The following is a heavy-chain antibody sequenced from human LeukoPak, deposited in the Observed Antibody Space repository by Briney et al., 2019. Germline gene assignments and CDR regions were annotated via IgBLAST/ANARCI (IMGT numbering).Heavy chain of an antibody. V-gene: IGHV4-30-4*02. Sequence: PSETLSLTCTVSGGSISSGNYYWSWIRQPPGKGLEWIAYIYYSGSTYYNPSLESQVTISVDTSRNQFSLKLNSVTAADTAMYYCARKDGDGWGQGTLVTVSS. CDR1: GGSISSGNYY. D-gene: IGHD5-24*01. J-gene: IGHJ4*02. CDR3: ARKDGDG. CDR2: IYYSGST.